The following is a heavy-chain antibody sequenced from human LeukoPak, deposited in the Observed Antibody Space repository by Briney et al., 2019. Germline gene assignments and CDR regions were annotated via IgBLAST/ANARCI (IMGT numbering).Heavy chain of an antibody. J-gene: IGHJ4*02. CDR3: ARGTMFPYYFDY. CDR2: IGSSGSTI. D-gene: IGHD3-10*02. Sequence: GGSLRLSCAASGFTFSSYEMNWVRQAPGKGLEWVSYIGSSGSTIYYADSVKGRFTISRDNAKNSLYLQMNSLRAEDTAVYYCARGTMFPYYFDYWGQGTLVTVSS. CDR1: GFTFSSYE. V-gene: IGHV3-48*03.